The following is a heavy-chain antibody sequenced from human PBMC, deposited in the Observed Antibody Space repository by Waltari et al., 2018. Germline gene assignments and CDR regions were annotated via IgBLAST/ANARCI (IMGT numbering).Heavy chain of an antibody. CDR3: ASSLYGDYTQIWGRVFDY. V-gene: IGHV3-23*01. D-gene: IGHD4-17*01. CDR1: GFTFRSYA. CDR2: ISGSVGST. Sequence: VQLLESGGGLVQSGGSLRLSCAASGFTFRSYAMNWVRQAPGKGVEVGSVISGSVGSTDYADSVKGRLTISRDKSKNTLYLQMNNLRVEDTAVYYCASSLYGDYTQIWGRVFDYWGQGTLVTVSS. J-gene: IGHJ4*02.